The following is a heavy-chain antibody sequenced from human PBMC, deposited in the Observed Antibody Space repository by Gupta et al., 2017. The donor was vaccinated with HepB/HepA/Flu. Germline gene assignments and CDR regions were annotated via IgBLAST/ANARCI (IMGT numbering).Heavy chain of an antibody. J-gene: IGHJ4*02. D-gene: IGHD2-2*01. Sequence: QVQLVQSGADGKKPGAAVKVSCKASGYTFPGYYIHWVRQAPGQGLEWMGWINPNNGRTKYVEKFQGRVTMTRDMTISTAYMALTRLTSNDTAIYFCARFSSQRYFYDYWGQGTLVTVTS. CDR1: GYTFPGYY. CDR3: ARFSSQRYFYDY. V-gene: IGHV1-2*02. CDR2: INPNNGRT.